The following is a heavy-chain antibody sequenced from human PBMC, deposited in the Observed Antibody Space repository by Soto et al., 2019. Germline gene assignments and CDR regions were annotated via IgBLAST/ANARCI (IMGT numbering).Heavy chain of an antibody. CDR1: GGTFSSYT. J-gene: IGHJ5*02. V-gene: IGHV1-69*08. Sequence: QVQLVQSGAEVKKPGSSVKVSCKASGGTFSSYTISWVRQAPGQGLEWMGRIIPILGIANYAQKFQGRVTITADKSTSTAYMERSSLRSEDTAMYYCARERIAVAGTGWFDPWGQGTLVTVSS. CDR3: ARERIAVAGTGWFDP. CDR2: IIPILGIA. D-gene: IGHD6-19*01.